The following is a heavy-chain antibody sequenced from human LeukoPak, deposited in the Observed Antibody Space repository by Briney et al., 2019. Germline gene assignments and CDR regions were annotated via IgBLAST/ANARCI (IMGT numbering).Heavy chain of an antibody. D-gene: IGHD2-21*02. V-gene: IGHV3-48*03. CDR1: GFTFSSYK. Sequence: GGSLRLSCTASGFTFSSYKMHWLRQAPGRGLEWVSYISSSGDAIYYPDSVKGRFTISRDNAKSSLYLQMNSLRAEDTAVYYCAREGESDCNFDYWGQGTLVTVSS. CDR2: ISSSGDAI. J-gene: IGHJ4*02. CDR3: AREGESDCNFDY.